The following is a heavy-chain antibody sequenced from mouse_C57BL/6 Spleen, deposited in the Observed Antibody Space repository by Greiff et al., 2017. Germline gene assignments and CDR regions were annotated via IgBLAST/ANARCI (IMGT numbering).Heavy chain of an antibody. CDR2: IRLKSDNYAT. V-gene: IGHV6-3*01. CDR1: GFTFSNYW. CDR3: TGPYYSNYDWFAY. D-gene: IGHD2-5*01. J-gene: IGHJ3*01. Sequence: EVKVEESGGGLVQPGGSMKLSCVASGFTFSNYWMNWVRQSPEKGLEWVAQIRLKSDNYATHYAVSVKGKFTISRDDSKSSVYLQMNNLRAEDTGIYYCTGPYYSNYDWFAYWGQGTLVTVSA.